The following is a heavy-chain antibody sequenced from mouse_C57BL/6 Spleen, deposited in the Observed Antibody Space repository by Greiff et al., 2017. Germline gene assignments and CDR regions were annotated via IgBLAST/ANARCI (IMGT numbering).Heavy chain of an antibody. J-gene: IGHJ3*01. CDR2: IYPGDGDT. Sequence: VQLQQSGAELVKPGASVKISCKASGYAFSSYWMNWVKQRPGKGLEWIGQIYPGDGDTNYNGKFKGKATLTADKSSSTAYMQLSSLTSEDSAVYFCARSLITTVPAWFAYWGQGTLVTVSA. CDR3: ARSLITTVPAWFAY. CDR1: GYAFSSYW. D-gene: IGHD1-1*01. V-gene: IGHV1-80*01.